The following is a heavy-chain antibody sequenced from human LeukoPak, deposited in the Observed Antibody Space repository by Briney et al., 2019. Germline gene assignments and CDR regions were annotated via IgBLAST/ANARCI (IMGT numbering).Heavy chain of an antibody. CDR1: GFTFGDYY. J-gene: IGHJ4*02. CDR3: ARSLWGTVTFDY. CDR2: ISSSGSTI. V-gene: IGHV3-11*04. D-gene: IGHD4-17*01. Sequence: GGSLRLSCVASGFTFGDYYMSWIRQAPGKGLEWVSYISSSGSTIYYADSVKGRFTISRDNAKNSLYLQMNSLRAEDTAVYYCARSLWGTVTFDYWGQGTLVTVSS.